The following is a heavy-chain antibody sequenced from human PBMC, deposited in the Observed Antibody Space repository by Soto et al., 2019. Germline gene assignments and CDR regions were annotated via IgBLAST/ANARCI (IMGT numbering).Heavy chain of an antibody. Sequence: PVGSLRLSCAASGFTFSSYGMHWVRQAPGKGLEWVAVIWYDGSNKYYADSVKGRFTISRDNSKNTLYLQWSSLKASDTAMYYCARHWDYDSSGYYPKTTNGMDVWGQGTTVTVSS. J-gene: IGHJ6*02. CDR2: IWYDGSNK. V-gene: IGHV3-33*01. CDR3: ARHWDYDSSGYYPKTTNGMDV. D-gene: IGHD3-22*01. CDR1: GFTFSSYG.